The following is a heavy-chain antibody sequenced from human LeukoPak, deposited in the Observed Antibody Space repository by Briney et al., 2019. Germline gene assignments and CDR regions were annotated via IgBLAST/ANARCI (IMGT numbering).Heavy chain of an antibody. CDR1: GGSFSDYY. D-gene: IGHD4-17*01. Sequence: SETLSLTCAVYGGSFSDYYWSWIRQPPGKGLEWIGEMNHSGSTNYNPSLKSRVTISVDTSKNQFSLKLSSVTAADTAVYYCARGQKGRATVTPFDYWGQGTLVTVSS. V-gene: IGHV4-34*01. CDR2: MNHSGST. J-gene: IGHJ4*02. CDR3: ARGQKGRATVTPFDY.